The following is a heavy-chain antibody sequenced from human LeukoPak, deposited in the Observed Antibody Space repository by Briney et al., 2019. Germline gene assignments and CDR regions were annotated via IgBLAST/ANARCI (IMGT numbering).Heavy chain of an antibody. CDR1: GFTFSSYS. D-gene: IGHD5-12*01. V-gene: IGHV3-21*01. CDR3: ASLGWISYYYYYMDV. Sequence: PGGSLRLSCAASGFTFSSYSMNWVRQAPGKGLEWVSSISSSSSYIYYADSVKGRFTISRDNAKNSLYLQMNSLRAEDTAVYYCASLGWISYYYYYMDVWGKGTTVTVSS. J-gene: IGHJ6*03. CDR2: ISSSSSYI.